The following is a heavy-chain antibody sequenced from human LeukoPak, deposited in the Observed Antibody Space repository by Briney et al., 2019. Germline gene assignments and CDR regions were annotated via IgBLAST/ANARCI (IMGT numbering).Heavy chain of an antibody. D-gene: IGHD6-13*01. CDR1: GLTFSTYA. Sequence: GGSLRLSCAASGLTFSTYAMTWVRQAPGKGLEWVSIITGSSDAIHYAGSVKGRFTISRDNSKNTLYLQMNSLRPEDTAIYYCAKGRPNGQQLAAYWGQGTLVTVSS. CDR3: AKGRPNGQQLAAY. J-gene: IGHJ4*02. V-gene: IGHV3-23*01. CDR2: ITGSSDAI.